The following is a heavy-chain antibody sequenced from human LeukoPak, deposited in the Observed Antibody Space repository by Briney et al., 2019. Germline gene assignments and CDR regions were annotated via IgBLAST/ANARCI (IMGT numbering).Heavy chain of an antibody. CDR2: IKQDGSEK. CDR1: RFTFSSYW. CDR3: ARNQRRLDY. V-gene: IGHV3-7*01. D-gene: IGHD1-14*01. Sequence: GGSLRLSCAASRFTFSSYWMSWVRQAPGKGLEWVANIKQDGSEKYYVDSVKGRFTISRDNAKNSLYLQVNSLRAEDTAVYYCARNQRRLDYWGQGTLVTVSS. J-gene: IGHJ4*02.